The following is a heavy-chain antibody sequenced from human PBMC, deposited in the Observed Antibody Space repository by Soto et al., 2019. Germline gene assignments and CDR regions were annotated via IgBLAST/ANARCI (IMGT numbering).Heavy chain of an antibody. J-gene: IGHJ4*02. CDR2: ISGSGGST. CDR3: AKDGEYYDFWSGYYHFDY. D-gene: IGHD3-3*01. Sequence: PVGSLRLSCAASGFTFSSYAMSWVRQAPGKGLEWVSAISGSGGSTYYADSVKGRFTISRDNSKNTLYLQMNSLRAEDTAVYYCAKDGEYYDFWSGYYHFDYWGQGTLVTVSS. V-gene: IGHV3-23*01. CDR1: GFTFSSYA.